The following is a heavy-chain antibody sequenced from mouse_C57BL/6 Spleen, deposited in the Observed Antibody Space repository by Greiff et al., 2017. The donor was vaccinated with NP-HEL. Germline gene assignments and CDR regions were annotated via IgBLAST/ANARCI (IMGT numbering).Heavy chain of an antibody. CDR3: ARGITTVVAPHWYFDV. V-gene: IGHV1-81*01. J-gene: IGHJ1*03. CDR2: IYPRSGNT. D-gene: IGHD1-1*01. CDR1: GYTFTSYG. Sequence: VQLQQSGAELARPGASVKLSCKASGYTFTSYGISWVKQRTGQGLEWIGEIYPRSGNTYYNEKFKGKATLTADKSSSTAYMELRSLTSEDSAVYFCARGITTVVAPHWYFDVWGTGTTVTVSS.